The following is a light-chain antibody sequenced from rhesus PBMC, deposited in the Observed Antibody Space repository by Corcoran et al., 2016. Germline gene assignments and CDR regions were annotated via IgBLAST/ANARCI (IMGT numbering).Light chain of an antibody. J-gene: IGLJ1*01. Sequence: QAALTQPPSVSGSPGQSVTISCTGTSSDIGGYNYVSWYQKHPGKAPELMIYDVSQRPSGVSDRFSGSKSGNTASLTISGLQADDEADYYCSSYAGSNTFLFGSGTRLTVL. V-gene: IGLV2-23*01. CDR3: SSYAGSNTFL. CDR2: DVS. CDR1: SSDIGGYNY.